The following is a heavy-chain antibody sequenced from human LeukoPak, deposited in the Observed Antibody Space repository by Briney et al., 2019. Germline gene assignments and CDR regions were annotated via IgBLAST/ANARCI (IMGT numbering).Heavy chain of an antibody. J-gene: IGHJ6*04. CDR2: IFYDGSNK. CDR1: GFTFSSYG. CDR3: ARDGYCSSTSCYGGMDV. V-gene: IGHV3-30*12. D-gene: IGHD2-2*03. Sequence: GGSLRLSCAASGFTFSSYGIHWVRQAPGKGLEWLAMIFYDGSNKYYIDSVKGRFTMSRDNSKYTLYLQMNSLRAEDTAVYYCARDGYCSSTSCYGGMDVWGKGTTVTVSS.